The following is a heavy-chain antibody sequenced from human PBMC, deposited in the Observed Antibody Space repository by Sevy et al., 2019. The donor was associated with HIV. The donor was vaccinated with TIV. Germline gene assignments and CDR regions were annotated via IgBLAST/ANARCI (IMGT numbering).Heavy chain of an antibody. J-gene: IGHJ4*02. Sequence: GSLRLSCAASGFTLSTYWMHWARQVPGKGLVWVSRIKSDGRFTNYADSVKGRFTISRDNTKNTLDLQMNSLRVEDTGVYYCARGGGYSYDSADYWGQGTLVTVSS. CDR2: IKSDGRFT. CDR1: GFTLSTYW. CDR3: ARGGGYSYDSADY. V-gene: IGHV3-74*01. D-gene: IGHD5-18*01.